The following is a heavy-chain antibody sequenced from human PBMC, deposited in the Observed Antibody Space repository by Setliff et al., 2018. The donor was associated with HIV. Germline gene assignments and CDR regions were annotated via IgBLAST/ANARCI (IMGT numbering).Heavy chain of an antibody. Sequence: SETLSLTCTVSGGSISSGSHYWTWIRQPAGKGLEWIGHIHTSGSTNYDLSLMSRVTISIDTSKNQFSLKLSSVTAADTAVYYCARDGYRDTLNDAFDIWGQGTMVTVSS. D-gene: IGHD6-13*01. J-gene: IGHJ3*02. CDR1: GGSISSGSHY. CDR2: IHTSGST. CDR3: ARDGYRDTLNDAFDI. V-gene: IGHV4-61*09.